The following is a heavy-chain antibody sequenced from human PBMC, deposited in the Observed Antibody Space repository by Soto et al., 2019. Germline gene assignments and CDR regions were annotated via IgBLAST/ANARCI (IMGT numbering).Heavy chain of an antibody. CDR3: ARIKYYDYGMDV. CDR1: GFSLSTSGMG. CDR2: IDWDDGK. Sequence: SGPTLVNDPQTLRLTCTFPGFSLSTSGMGVSWICQPAGEALEWLAIIDWDDGKYYSTSLKTRLTISKDTSKNQVVLTMTNMDPVATATYYCARIKYYDYGMDVWGQGSTVSVSS. V-gene: IGHV2-70*01. J-gene: IGHJ6*02.